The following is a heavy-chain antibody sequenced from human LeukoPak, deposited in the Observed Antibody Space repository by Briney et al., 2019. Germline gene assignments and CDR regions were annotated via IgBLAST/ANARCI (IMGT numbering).Heavy chain of an antibody. D-gene: IGHD3-10*01. CDR1: GFTFSSYE. CDR2: ISSSGSTI. V-gene: IGHV3-48*03. Sequence: GGSLRLSCAASGFTFSSYEMNWVRQAPGKGLEWVSYISSSGSTIYYADSVKGRFTISRDNAKNSLYLQMNSLRAEDTALYYCAKDMGSYGHNPFDYWGQGTLVTVSS. CDR3: AKDMGSYGHNPFDY. J-gene: IGHJ4*02.